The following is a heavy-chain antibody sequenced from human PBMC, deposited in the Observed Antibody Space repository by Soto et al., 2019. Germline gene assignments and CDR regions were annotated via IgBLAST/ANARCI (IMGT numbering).Heavy chain of an antibody. CDR2: IIPMFGTP. CDR1: GDAFTNYI. Sequence: QVQLVQSGAEVKKPGSSVKVSCKASGDAFTNYIFDWVRQVPGQGLEWMGGIIPMFGTPKYAQTFQDRVTISADVSTGTADLELTSLRVDDTAVYYCARGRDQPPVGIYFDCWGEGTRGTDSS. CDR3: ARGRDQPPVGIYFDC. D-gene: IGHD1-26*01. V-gene: IGHV1-69*01. J-gene: IGHJ4*02.